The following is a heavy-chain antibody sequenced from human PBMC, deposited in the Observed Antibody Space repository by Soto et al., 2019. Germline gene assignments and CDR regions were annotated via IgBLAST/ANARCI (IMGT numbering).Heavy chain of an antibody. D-gene: IGHD5-18*01. CDR1: GFTFSPHA. J-gene: IGHJ6*02. CDR3: ARERNTGYDYSSYYGMDV. V-gene: IGHV3-30-3*01. CDR2: ISYEGSNK. Sequence: PGWSLRLSCAASGFTFSPHAMHWVRQGPGKGLEWVAVISYEGSNKYYADSVKGRFTISRDNSKNTLYLQMNSLRAEDTAVYYCARERNTGYDYSSYYGMDVWGQGTSVTVSS.